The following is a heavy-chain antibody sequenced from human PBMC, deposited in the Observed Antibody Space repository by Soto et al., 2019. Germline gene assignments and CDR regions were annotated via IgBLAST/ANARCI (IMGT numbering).Heavy chain of an antibody. Sequence: QVQLVESGGGVVQPGRSLRLPCAASGLTFSGYGMHWVRQAPGKGLEWVAIIRYDGSNEDYADSVKGRFTISRDNSKNTLYLQMNSLRAEDTAVYYCARDGVGATTFRGYFDYWGQGTLVTVSS. V-gene: IGHV3-33*01. D-gene: IGHD1-26*01. CDR3: ARDGVGATTFRGYFDY. J-gene: IGHJ4*02. CDR2: IRYDGSNE. CDR1: GLTFSGYG.